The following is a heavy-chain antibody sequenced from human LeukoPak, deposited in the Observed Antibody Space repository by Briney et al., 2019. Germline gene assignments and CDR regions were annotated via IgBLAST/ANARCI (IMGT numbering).Heavy chain of an antibody. V-gene: IGHV1-58*02. CDR2: IVVGSGNT. CDR1: GFTFTSSA. CDR3: AAHHTRSSWYLLDYYYYGMDV. J-gene: IGHJ6*02. Sequence: GASVKASCKASGFTFTSSAMQWVRQARGQRLEWIGWIVVGSGNTNYAQKFQERVTITRDMSTSTAYMELSSLRSEDTAVYYCAAHHTRSSWYLLDYYYYGMDVWGQGTTVTVSS. D-gene: IGHD6-13*01.